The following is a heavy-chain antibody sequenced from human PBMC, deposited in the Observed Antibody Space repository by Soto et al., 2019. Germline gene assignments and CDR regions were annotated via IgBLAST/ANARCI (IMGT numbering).Heavy chain of an antibody. CDR1: GGSISSGDYY. J-gene: IGHJ5*02. V-gene: IGHV4-30-4*01. D-gene: IGHD2-2*01. CDR3: ARVEGDCISTSCYRDVYNWFDP. Sequence: QVQLQESGPGLVKPSQTLSLTCTVSGGSISSGDYYWSWIRQPPGKGLEWIGYIYYSGSTYYNPSLKSRVTISVDTSKNQFSLKLSSVTAADTAVYYCARVEGDCISTSCYRDVYNWFDPWGQGTLVTVSS. CDR2: IYYSGST.